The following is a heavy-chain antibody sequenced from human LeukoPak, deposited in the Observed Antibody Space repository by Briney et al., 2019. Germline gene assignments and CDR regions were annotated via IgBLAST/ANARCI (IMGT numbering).Heavy chain of an antibody. Sequence: PSETLSLTCAVYGGSFSGYYWSWIRQPPGKGLEWIGEINHSGSTNYNPSLKSRVTISVDTSKNQFSLKLSSVTAADTAVYYCAREMVRGSFDYWGQGTLVTVSS. D-gene: IGHD3-10*01. V-gene: IGHV4-34*01. CDR3: AREMVRGSFDY. CDR1: GGSFSGYY. CDR2: INHSGST. J-gene: IGHJ4*02.